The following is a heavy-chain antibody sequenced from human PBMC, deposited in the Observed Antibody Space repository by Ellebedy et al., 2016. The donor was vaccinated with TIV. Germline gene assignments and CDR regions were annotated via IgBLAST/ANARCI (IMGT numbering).Heavy chain of an antibody. CDR3: ARESAGDHRNNWFDP. CDR2: THYSGST. CDR1: GSSMSEYYY. J-gene: IGHJ5*02. Sequence: SETLSLXXTVSGSSMSEYYYWSWVRQPPGKGLEWIGFTHYSGSTKYNPSLQSRVTISLDTSKNQVSLILRSVTTADTAAYFCARESAGDHRNNWFDPWGQGTLVTVSS. V-gene: IGHV4-59*01.